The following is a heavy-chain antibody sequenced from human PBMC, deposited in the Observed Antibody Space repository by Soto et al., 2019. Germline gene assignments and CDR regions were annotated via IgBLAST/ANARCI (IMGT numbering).Heavy chain of an antibody. CDR1: GGSISSSSYY. D-gene: IGHD3-22*01. Sequence: TLSLTCTVSGGSISSSSYYWGWVRQPPGKGLEWIGSIYYSGSPYYNPSLKSRVTISVDTSKNQFSLKLSSVTAADTAVYYCARRLYYDSSGFEGGGMDVWGQGTTVTV. CDR2: IYYSGSP. CDR3: ARRLYYDSSGFEGGGMDV. V-gene: IGHV4-39*01. J-gene: IGHJ6*02.